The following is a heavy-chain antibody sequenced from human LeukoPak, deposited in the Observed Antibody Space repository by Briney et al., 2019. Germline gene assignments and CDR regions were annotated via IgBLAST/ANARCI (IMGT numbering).Heavy chain of an antibody. Sequence: SGGSLRLSCAASGFTFSSYSMNWVRQAPGKGLKWVSYISSSSSTIYYADSVKGRFTISRDNAKNSLYLQMNSLRAEDTAVYYCASPYGSGSYYSDYYYGMDVWGQGTTVTVSS. CDR2: ISSSSSTI. V-gene: IGHV3-48*01. CDR1: GFTFSSYS. CDR3: ASPYGSGSYYSDYYYGMDV. J-gene: IGHJ6*02. D-gene: IGHD3-10*01.